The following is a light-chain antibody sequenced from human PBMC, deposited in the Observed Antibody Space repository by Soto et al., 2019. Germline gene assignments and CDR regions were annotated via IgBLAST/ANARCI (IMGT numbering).Light chain of an antibody. CDR2: DNN. V-gene: IGLV1-51*01. Sequence: QSVLTQPPSVSAAPGQKVTISCSGSSSNIGNNYVSWYQQLPGTAPKLLIHDNNKRPSGIPDRSSGSKSGTSATLGITGLQTGDEADYYCGTWDSSLSAGVFGGGTKLTVL. CDR1: SSNIGNNY. J-gene: IGLJ3*02. CDR3: GTWDSSLSAGV.